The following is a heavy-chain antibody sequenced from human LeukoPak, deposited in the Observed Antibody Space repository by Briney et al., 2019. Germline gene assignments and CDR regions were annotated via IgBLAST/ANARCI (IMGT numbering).Heavy chain of an antibody. D-gene: IGHD1-1*01. V-gene: IGHV4-4*02. CDR2: IYHSGST. CDR1: GGSISSSNW. Sequence: SGTLSLTSGVSGGSISSSNWWSWVRQPPGKGLEWIGEIYHSGSTNYNPSLKSRVTISVDTSKNQFSLRLSSVTAADTAVYYCARPNWNDLHFDYWGQGTLVTVSS. CDR3: ARPNWNDLHFDY. J-gene: IGHJ4*02.